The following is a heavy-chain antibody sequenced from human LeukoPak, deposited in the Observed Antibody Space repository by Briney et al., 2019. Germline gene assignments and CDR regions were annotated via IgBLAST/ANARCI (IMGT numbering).Heavy chain of an antibody. J-gene: IGHJ4*02. V-gene: IGHV3-23*01. CDR3: AKELDGSGSSNNPEFSSFDH. Sequence: GGSLRLSCAASGFTFDNYAMTWVRQAPGKGLEWVSAISRSGGSTFYADSVMGRFTISRDNSYNTLYLQMKSLRAGDTAVYFCAKELDGSGSSNNPEFSSFDHWGQGTLVTVSS. CDR2: ISRSGGST. D-gene: IGHD3-10*01. CDR1: GFTFDNYA.